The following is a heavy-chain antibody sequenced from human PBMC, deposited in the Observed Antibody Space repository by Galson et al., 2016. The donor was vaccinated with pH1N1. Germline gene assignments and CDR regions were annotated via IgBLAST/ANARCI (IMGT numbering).Heavy chain of an antibody. J-gene: IGHJ4*02. D-gene: IGHD1-26*01. CDR3: IRDLGRLRDF. CDR2: IDPSPWTT. CDR1: GYTFTRYY. V-gene: IGHV1-46*03. Sequence: SVKVSCKASGYTFTRYYFHWVRQAPGQGLEWMGVIDPSPWTTTYAQKFQGLVTLTKDTATSIVYMELSSLKSEDTAVYYCIRDLGRLRDFWGQGTLVTVSS.